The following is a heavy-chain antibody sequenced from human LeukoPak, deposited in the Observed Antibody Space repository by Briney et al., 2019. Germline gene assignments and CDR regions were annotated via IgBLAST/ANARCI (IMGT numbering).Heavy chain of an antibody. CDR2: ISTYNGST. V-gene: IGHV1-18*01. J-gene: IGHJ6*02. Sequence: ASVRVSCKASGYTFTIYGIHWVRQAPGQGLEGMGWISTYNGSTSHVQKFQGRVTMTTDTSTSTAYMEVGSLRSDDTAVYYCARGDLYYYYVMDVWGQGTTVTVSS. CDR1: GYTFTIYG. CDR3: ARGDLYYYYVMDV.